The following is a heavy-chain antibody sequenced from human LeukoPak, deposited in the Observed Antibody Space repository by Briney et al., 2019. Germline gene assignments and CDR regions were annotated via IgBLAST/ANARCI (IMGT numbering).Heavy chain of an antibody. D-gene: IGHD6-13*01. Sequence: AGGSLRLSCAASGFTFSSYGMHWVRQAPGKGLEWVAVISYDGSNKYYADSVKGRFTISRDNSKNTLYLQMNSLRAEDTAVYYCAKDYGSSCLDYWGQGTLVTVSS. J-gene: IGHJ4*02. CDR2: ISYDGSNK. V-gene: IGHV3-30*18. CDR3: AKDYGSSCLDY. CDR1: GFTFSSYG.